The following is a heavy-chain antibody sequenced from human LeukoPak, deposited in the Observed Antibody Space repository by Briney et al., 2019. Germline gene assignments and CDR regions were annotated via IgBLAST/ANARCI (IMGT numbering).Heavy chain of an antibody. CDR2: ISYDGSNK. CDR1: GFTFSSYA. J-gene: IGHJ4*02. D-gene: IGHD6-13*01. V-gene: IGHV3-30-3*01. Sequence: GGSLRLSCAASGFTFSSYAMHWVRQAPGKGLEWVAVISYDGSNKYYANSVKGRFTISRDNSKNTLYLQMNSLRAEDTAAYYCARDSFLVAAAGTGNLDYWGQGTLVTVSS. CDR3: ARDSFLVAAAGTGNLDY.